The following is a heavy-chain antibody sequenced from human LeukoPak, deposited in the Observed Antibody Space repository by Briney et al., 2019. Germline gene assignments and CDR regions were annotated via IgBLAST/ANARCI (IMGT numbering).Heavy chain of an antibody. CDR3: AKGANSYGYD. Sequence: GGSLRLSCATSGFNFDRYTIHWVRQAPGKGLEWVSLISWDGGSTYYADSVKGRFTISRDNSKNSLYLQMNSLRTEDTALYYCAKGANSYGYDWGQGTLVTVSS. CDR2: ISWDGGST. V-gene: IGHV3-43*01. J-gene: IGHJ4*02. CDR1: GFNFDRYT. D-gene: IGHD5-18*01.